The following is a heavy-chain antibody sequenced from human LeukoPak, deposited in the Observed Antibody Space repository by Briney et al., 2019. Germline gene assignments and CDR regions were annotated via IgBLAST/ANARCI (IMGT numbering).Heavy chain of an antibody. CDR3: ASLYCSSTSCYQSAYFDY. V-gene: IGHV4-39*01. CDR2: IYFTGST. D-gene: IGHD2-2*01. J-gene: IGHJ4*02. CDR1: GGSISSNNYY. Sequence: SETLSLTCTVSGGSISSNNYYWGWIRQPPGKGLEWIGNIYFTGSTYYNPSLKSRVTISVDTSKNQFSLKLSSVTAADTAVYYCASLYCSSTSCYQSAYFDYWGQGTLVTVSS.